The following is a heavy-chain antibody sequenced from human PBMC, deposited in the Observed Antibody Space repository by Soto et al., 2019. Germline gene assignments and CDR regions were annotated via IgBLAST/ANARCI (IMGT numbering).Heavy chain of an antibody. V-gene: IGHV4-59*01. CDR1: GGSISSYY. D-gene: IGHD1-7*01. CDR2: IYYSGSA. Sequence: SETLSLTCTVSGGSISSYYWSWIRQPPGKGLEWIGYIYYSGSANYNPSLKSRVTISVDTSKNQFSLKLSSVTAADTAVYYCARSTGTTRLEDNWFDPWGQGTLVTVSS. CDR3: ARSTGTTRLEDNWFDP. J-gene: IGHJ5*02.